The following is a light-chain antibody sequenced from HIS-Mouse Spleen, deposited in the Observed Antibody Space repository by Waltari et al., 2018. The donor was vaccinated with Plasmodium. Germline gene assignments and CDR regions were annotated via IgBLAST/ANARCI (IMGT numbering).Light chain of an antibody. CDR2: EGS. CDR3: CSYAGSSTFV. V-gene: IGLV2-23*03. J-gene: IGLJ3*02. CDR1: SSAVGSYNL. Sequence: QSALTQPASVSGSPGQSITITCTGTSSAVGSYNLVSWYQQHPGKAPKLMSYEGSKRPSGVSNRFAGSKSGNTASQTSSGLQSEDGADYYCCSYAGSSTFVFGGGTKLTVL.